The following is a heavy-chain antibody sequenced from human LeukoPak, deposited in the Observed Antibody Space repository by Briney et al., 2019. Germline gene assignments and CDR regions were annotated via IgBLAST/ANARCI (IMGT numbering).Heavy chain of an antibody. CDR2: ISGSGDST. CDR1: GFTFSNYA. Sequence: GGSLRLSCAASGFTFSNYAMNWVREAPGKGLGWVSAISGSGDSTYYADSVKGRFTISRDNSKSTLYLQMNSLRADDTAVYYCAKDHVRGSITGTTVDYWGHGTLVTVSS. CDR3: AKDHVRGSITGTTVDY. D-gene: IGHD1-7*01. J-gene: IGHJ4*01. V-gene: IGHV3-23*01.